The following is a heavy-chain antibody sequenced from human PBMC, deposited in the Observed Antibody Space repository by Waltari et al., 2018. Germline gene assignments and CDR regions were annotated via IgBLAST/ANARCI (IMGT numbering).Heavy chain of an antibody. V-gene: IGHV3-7*04. Sequence: EVQLVESGGGLVQPGGSLRLSCAASGFTFSRHWMTWVRQAPGKGLEWVANIKQDGSEKYYVDSVKGRFTISRDNAKSSLYLQMESLRGDDTAVYYCARGGLDSSWYWRNWGQGTLVTVSS. D-gene: IGHD6-13*01. J-gene: IGHJ4*02. CDR3: ARGGLDSSWYWRN. CDR1: GFTFSRHW. CDR2: IKQDGSEK.